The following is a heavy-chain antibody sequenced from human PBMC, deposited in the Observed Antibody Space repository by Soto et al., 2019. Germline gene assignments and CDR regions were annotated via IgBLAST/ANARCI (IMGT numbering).Heavy chain of an antibody. CDR2: IYSGGST. CDR3: ACSAQQQLVLSEFGY. V-gene: IGHV3-53*01. Sequence: GGSLRLSCAASGFTVSSNYMSWVRQAPGKGLEWVSVIYSGGSTYYADSVKGRFTISRDNSKNTLYLQMNSLRAEDTAVYYCACSAQQQLVLSEFGYWGQGTLVTVSS. D-gene: IGHD6-13*01. J-gene: IGHJ4*02. CDR1: GFTVSSNY.